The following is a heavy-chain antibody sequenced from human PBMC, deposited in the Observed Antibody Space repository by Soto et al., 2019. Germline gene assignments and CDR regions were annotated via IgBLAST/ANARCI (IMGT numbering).Heavy chain of an antibody. CDR1: GYTFNTYG. V-gene: IGHV1-18*01. D-gene: IGHD2-21*02. CDR3: TRKKCIGDCYLFDY. CDR2: INTDSGNP. Sequence: ASVKVSCKASGYTFNTYGINWVRQAPGQGLEWMGWINTDSGNPSYAQKFQGRVSMTRDTSSGTAYMGMRSLTSDDTAVYYCTRKKCIGDCYLFDYWGQGTLVTVSS. J-gene: IGHJ4*02.